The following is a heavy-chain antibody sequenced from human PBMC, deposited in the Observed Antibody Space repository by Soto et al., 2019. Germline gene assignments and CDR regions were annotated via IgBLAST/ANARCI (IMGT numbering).Heavy chain of an antibody. Sequence: SETLSLTCAVYGGSFSGYYWSWIRQPPGKGLEWIGEINHSGSTNYNPSLKSRVTISVDTSKNQFSLKLSSVTAADTAVYYCARVSIVVVVAAPANDAFDIWGQGTMVTVSS. J-gene: IGHJ3*02. CDR1: GGSFSGYY. D-gene: IGHD2-15*01. CDR3: ARVSIVVVVAAPANDAFDI. CDR2: INHSGST. V-gene: IGHV4-34*01.